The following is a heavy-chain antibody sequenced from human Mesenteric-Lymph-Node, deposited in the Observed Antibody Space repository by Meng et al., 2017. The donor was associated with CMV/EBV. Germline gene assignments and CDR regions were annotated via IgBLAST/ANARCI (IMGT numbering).Heavy chain of an antibody. CDR1: GGSISSSSYY. V-gene: IGHV4-39*01. D-gene: IGHD1-7*01. CDR3: ARGRKSRSFGTPPEENYFDY. Sequence: SETLSLTCTVSGGSISSSSYYWGWIRQPPGKGLEWIGSIYYSGSTYYNPSLKSRVTISVDTSKNQFSLKLSSVTAADTAVYYRARGRKSRSFGTPPEENYFDYWSQGTLVTVSS. J-gene: IGHJ4*02. CDR2: IYYSGST.